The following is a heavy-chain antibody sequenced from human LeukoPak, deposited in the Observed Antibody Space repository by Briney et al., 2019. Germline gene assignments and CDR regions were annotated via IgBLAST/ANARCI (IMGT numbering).Heavy chain of an antibody. CDR3: ARNPYYYDSSGYFYRY. CDR2: IIPIFGTA. CDR1: GGTFSSYA. V-gene: IGHV1-69*13. Sequence: SVTVSCKASGGTFSSYAISWVRQAPGQGLEWMGGIIPIFGTANYAQKFQGRVTITADESTSTAYMELSSLRSEDTAVYYCARNPYYYDSSGYFYRYWGQGTLVTVSS. J-gene: IGHJ4*02. D-gene: IGHD3-22*01.